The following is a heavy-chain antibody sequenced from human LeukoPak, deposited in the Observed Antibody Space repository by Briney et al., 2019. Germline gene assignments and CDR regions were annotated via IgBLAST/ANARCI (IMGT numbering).Heavy chain of an antibody. J-gene: IGHJ5*02. Sequence: GASVKVSCKASGYTFTGYYMHWVRQAPGQGLEWMGWINPNSGGTNYAQKFQGRVTMTRDTSISTAYMELSRLRSDDTAVYYCARENYYYDSSGYYYWFDPWGQGTLVTVSS. V-gene: IGHV1-2*02. CDR2: INPNSGGT. D-gene: IGHD3-22*01. CDR1: GYTFTGYY. CDR3: ARENYYYDSSGYYYWFDP.